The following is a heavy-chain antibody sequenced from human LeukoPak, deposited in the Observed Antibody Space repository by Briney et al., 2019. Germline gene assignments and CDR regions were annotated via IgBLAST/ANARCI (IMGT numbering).Heavy chain of an antibody. CDR3: ARIGTADGTDY. J-gene: IGHJ4*02. D-gene: IGHD6-13*01. CDR2: ISFDGSNK. CDR1: GFTFSSYA. V-gene: IGHV3-30*04. Sequence: GGSLRLSCAASGFTFSSYAMHWVRQAPGKGLEWVTIISFDGSNKYYADSVKGRFTVSRDNSRNTLYLQLVSLRAEDTAIYFCARIGTADGTDYWGQGTLVTVSS.